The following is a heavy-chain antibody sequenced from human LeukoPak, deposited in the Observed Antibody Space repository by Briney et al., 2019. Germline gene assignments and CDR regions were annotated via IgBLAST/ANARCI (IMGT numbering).Heavy chain of an antibody. V-gene: IGHV3-30*04. J-gene: IGHJ4*02. CDR1: GFTFSIFP. Sequence: GRSLRLSCEASGFTFSIFPMHWVRQASGKGLEWVALISSGSEKYYADSVKGRFTISRDNSKNMLYLQMNSLRADDTAVYYCARDLELSAVYYFDSWGQGTLVIVSS. D-gene: IGHD3-3*01. CDR3: ARDLELSAVYYFDS. CDR2: ISSGSEK.